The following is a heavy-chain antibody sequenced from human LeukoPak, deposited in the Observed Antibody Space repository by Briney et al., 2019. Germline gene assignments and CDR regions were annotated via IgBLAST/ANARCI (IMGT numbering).Heavy chain of an antibody. Sequence: PGGSLRLSCAASGFTFSSYTMNWVRQAPGKGLEWVSSISSSSRTTHYADSVEGRFTISRDNAKNSLYLQMNSLRAEDTAVYCCLRGDVRDYWGQGTLVTVSS. V-gene: IGHV3-21*01. CDR2: ISSSSRTT. CDR3: LRGDVRDY. D-gene: IGHD2-21*01. CDR1: GFTFSSYT. J-gene: IGHJ4*02.